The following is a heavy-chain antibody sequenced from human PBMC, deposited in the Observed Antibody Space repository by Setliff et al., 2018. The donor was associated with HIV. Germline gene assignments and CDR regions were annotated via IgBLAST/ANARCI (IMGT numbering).Heavy chain of an antibody. J-gene: IGHJ6*03. CDR3: ARETYYYYIDV. Sequence: KPSETLSLTCSISGGSISSSAYYWTWIRQHPGKGLEWIGQIHYSGTTYYDPSLESQFVISRDTFKNEFSLKVNSVTAADTAVYYCARETYYYYIDVWGRGTTVTVSS. V-gene: IGHV4-31*01. CDR2: IHYSGTT. CDR1: GGSISSSAYY.